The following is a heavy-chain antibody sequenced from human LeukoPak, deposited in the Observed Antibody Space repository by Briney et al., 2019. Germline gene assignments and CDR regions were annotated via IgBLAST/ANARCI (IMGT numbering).Heavy chain of an antibody. CDR1: GFTFRRFV. J-gene: IGHJ4*02. CDR3: SKERPEEYYASGSYFDY. CDR2: ISYEDGSNK. D-gene: IGHD3-10*01. Sequence: GGSLRLSCAASGFTFRRFVMHGVPQAPGKGLEWVAAISYEDGSNKYYADSVKGRFTISRDNSKYTVYLEMNSLRVEDTAMYYCSKERPEEYYASGSYFDYWGQGTLVTVSS. V-gene: IGHV3-30*04.